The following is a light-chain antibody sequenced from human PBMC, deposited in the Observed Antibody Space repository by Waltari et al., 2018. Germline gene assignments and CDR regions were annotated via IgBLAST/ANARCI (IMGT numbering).Light chain of an antibody. CDR1: QTVTNN. CDR3: QQYSTWFYT. J-gene: IGKJ2*01. CDR2: DAS. Sequence: IVLTQPPATLSVSPGGSATLTCRASQTVTNNLAWYQEKPGQSPTLLIHDASTRATGIAARFSASGSGRQFTLTISRLQSEDVAIYYCQQYSTWFYTFGQGTKLEI. V-gene: IGKV3D-15*01.